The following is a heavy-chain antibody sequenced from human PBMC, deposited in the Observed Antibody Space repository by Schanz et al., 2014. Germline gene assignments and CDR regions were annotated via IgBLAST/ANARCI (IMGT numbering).Heavy chain of an antibody. D-gene: IGHD2-2*01. CDR3: ARRASCSRIGCPFDS. V-gene: IGHV1-18*01. Sequence: QVQVVQSGAELKKPGATVKVSCKASGYIFINSGISWVRQAPGQGLEWMGWISVYNHNKEYDQKFQGRVTMTTDTSTSTAYMALTDLRSDDTAMYYCARRASCSRIGCPFDSWGQGTLVTVSS. J-gene: IGHJ4*02. CDR1: GYIFINSG. CDR2: ISVYNHNK.